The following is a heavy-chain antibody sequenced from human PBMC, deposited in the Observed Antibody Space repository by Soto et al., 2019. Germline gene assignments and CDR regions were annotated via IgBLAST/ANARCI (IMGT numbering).Heavy chain of an antibody. CDR3: AHAYGGRSLY. CDR1: GFSLTTDRVG. D-gene: IGHD1-26*01. V-gene: IGHV2-5*02. J-gene: IGHJ4*02. CDR2: IYWDDSK. Sequence: QITLKESGPPLVKPTQTLTLTCTFSGFSLTTDRVGVGWIRQPPGEALEWLAVIYWDDSKTYRPSLESRLTITKDTAKNQVALTMTNMDSLDTAPYYCAHAYGGRSLYWGQGTLVTVSS.